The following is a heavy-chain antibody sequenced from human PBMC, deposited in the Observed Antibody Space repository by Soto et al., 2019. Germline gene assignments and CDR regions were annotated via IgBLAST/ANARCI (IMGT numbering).Heavy chain of an antibody. J-gene: IGHJ4*02. CDR1: GFTFSTYA. CDR2: ISGSGGST. Sequence: VQLLESGGGLVQPGGSLRLSCAASGFTFSTYAMSWVRQAPGKGLEWVSAISGSGGSTYYADSVKGRFTISRDNSKNTLYLQMNSLRAEDTAVDYCAKAGPGARGVYVLEDYWGQGTVVTV. CDR3: AKAGPGARGVYVLEDY. V-gene: IGHV3-23*01. D-gene: IGHD3-10*01.